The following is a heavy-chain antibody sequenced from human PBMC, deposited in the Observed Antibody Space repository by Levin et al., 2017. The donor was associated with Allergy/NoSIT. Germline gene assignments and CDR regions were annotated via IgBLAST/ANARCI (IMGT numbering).Heavy chain of an antibody. CDR1: GFTFDDYG. V-gene: IGHV3-20*04. CDR2: LNWNGGST. J-gene: IGHJ4*02. Sequence: GGSLRLSCAASGFTFDDYGMSWVRQAPGKGLEWVSGLNWNGGSTGYADSVRGRFIISRDNSKNSLFLQMKRLRAEDTALYYCAGNCNGGDDYGDYPLFDYWGQGTLVTVSS. CDR3: AGNCNGGDDYGDYPLFDY. D-gene: IGHD4-17*01.